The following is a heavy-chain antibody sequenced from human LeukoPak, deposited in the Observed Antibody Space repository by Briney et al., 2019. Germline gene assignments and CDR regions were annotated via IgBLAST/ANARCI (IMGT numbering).Heavy chain of an antibody. Sequence: ASVKVSCKASGYTFTGYYMHWVRQAPGQGLEWMGWINPNSGGTNYAQKFQGRVTMTRDTSISTAYMELSRLRSDDTAVYYCARSNPGRGAFDIWGQGTMVTVSS. CDR2: INPNSGGT. J-gene: IGHJ3*02. V-gene: IGHV1-2*02. CDR1: GYTFTGYY. D-gene: IGHD1-26*01. CDR3: ARSNPGRGAFDI.